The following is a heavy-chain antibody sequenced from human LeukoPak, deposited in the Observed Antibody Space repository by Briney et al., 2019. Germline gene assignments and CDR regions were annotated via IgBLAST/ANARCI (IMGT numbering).Heavy chain of an antibody. Sequence: PGRSLRLSCAASGFTFSSYGMHWVRQAPGKGLEWVAVISYDGSNKYYADSVKGRFTISRDNSKNTLYLQMNSLRAEDTAVYYCAKSHEPYYYDSSGYYDDYWGQGTLVTVSS. CDR1: GFTFSSYG. D-gene: IGHD3-22*01. CDR2: ISYDGSNK. CDR3: AKSHEPYYYDSSGYYDDY. J-gene: IGHJ4*02. V-gene: IGHV3-30*18.